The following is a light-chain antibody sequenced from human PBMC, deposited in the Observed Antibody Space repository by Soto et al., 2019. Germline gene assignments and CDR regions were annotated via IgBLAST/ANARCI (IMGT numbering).Light chain of an antibody. CDR2: DVS. Sequence: QSALTQPASVSGSPGQSITISCTGTSSDVGGYNYVSWYQQHPGKAPKIMIYDVSNRPSGVSNRFSGSKSGNTASLTISGLQAEYEADYYCSSYTSSSTQVFGTGTKLTVL. V-gene: IGLV2-14*01. CDR1: SSDVGGYNY. J-gene: IGLJ1*01. CDR3: SSYTSSSTQV.